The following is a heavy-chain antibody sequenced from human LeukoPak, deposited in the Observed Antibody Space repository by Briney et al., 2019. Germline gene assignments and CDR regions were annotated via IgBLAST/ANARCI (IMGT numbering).Heavy chain of an antibody. D-gene: IGHD2-2*01. J-gene: IGHJ5*02. CDR3: ARGTPLVPAAKKNWFDP. CDR1: GGSITGYY. Sequence: PSETLSLTCAVYGGSITGYYWSWIRQTPGRGLEWVGEIHYTGATSYNPSLKSRATISVDTSKNQFSLKLSSVTAADTAVYYCARGTPLVPAAKKNWFDPWGQGTLVTVSS. V-gene: IGHV4-34*01. CDR2: IHYTGAT.